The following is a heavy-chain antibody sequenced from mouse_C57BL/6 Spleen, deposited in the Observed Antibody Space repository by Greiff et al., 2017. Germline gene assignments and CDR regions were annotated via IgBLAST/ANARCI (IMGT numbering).Heavy chain of an antibody. J-gene: IGHJ4*01. D-gene: IGHD1-1*01. CDR2: ISDGGSYT. Sequence: VKLVESGGGLVKPGGSLKLSCAASGFTFSSYAMSWVRQTPEKRLEWVATISDGGSYTYYPDNVKGRFTISRDNAKNNLYLQMSHLKSEDTAMYYCARGLLRSYAMDYWGQGTSVTVSS. V-gene: IGHV5-4*03. CDR3: ARGLLRSYAMDY. CDR1: GFTFSSYA.